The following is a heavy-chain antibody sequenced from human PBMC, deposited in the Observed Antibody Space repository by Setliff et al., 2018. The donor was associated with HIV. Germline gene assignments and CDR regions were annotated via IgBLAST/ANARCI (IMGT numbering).Heavy chain of an antibody. CDR3: VKGQFLEWFNWFDP. V-gene: IGHV1-46*01. J-gene: IGHJ5*02. D-gene: IGHD3-3*01. CDR2: INPRGGST. CDR1: GYTFSTYY. Sequence: ASVKVSCKASGYTFSTYYLHWVRQAPGQGLEWMGVINPRGGSTSYAQKFQGRVTMTRDKSTSTAYMELSSLRSEDTAVYYCVKGQFLEWFNWFDPWGQGTLVTV.